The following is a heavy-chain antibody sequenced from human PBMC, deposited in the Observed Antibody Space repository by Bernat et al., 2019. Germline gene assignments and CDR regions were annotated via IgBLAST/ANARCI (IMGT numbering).Heavy chain of an antibody. CDR2: ISGSGSST. D-gene: IGHD5-24*01. J-gene: IGHJ4*02. CDR1: GFTFSNYA. CDR3: AKDPRDGYNWSY. Sequence: ELQRLESGGGLVQPGGSLRLSCAASGFTFSNYAMSWVRQAPGKGLEWVSAISGSGSSTYYADSVRGRFTISRDSSKNTLFLQMNSLRAEDQAVYYCAKDPRDGYNWSYWGQGTLVTVSS. V-gene: IGHV3-23*01.